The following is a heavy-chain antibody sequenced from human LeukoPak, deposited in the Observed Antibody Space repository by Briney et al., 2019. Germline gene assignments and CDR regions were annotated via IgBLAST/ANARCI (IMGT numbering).Heavy chain of an antibody. CDR3: AKDSGIAAAGLDY. CDR1: GFTFDDYA. CDR2: ISWNNGSI. V-gene: IGHV3-9*03. D-gene: IGHD6-13*01. J-gene: IGHJ4*02. Sequence: GGSLRLSCAASGFTFDDYAMHWVRQAPGKGLESVSGISWNNGSIGYADSVKGRFTISRDNAKNSLYLQMNSLRAEDMALYYCAKDSGIAAAGLDYWGQGTLVTVSS.